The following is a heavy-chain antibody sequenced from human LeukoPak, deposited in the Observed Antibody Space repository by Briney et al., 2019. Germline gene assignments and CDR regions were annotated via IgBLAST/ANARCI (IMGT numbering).Heavy chain of an antibody. V-gene: IGHV3-7*01. CDR1: GFSFRGYW. D-gene: IGHD1-26*01. CDR3: ARKYSGASFYFDN. CDR2: IQEDGVEK. Sequence: GGSLRLSCAASGFSFRGYWMSWVRQVPGKGLEWVANIQEDGVEKYYVDSVKGRFTISRDNVKNEVYLQLSNLRVEDTAFYYCARKYSGASFYFDNWGQGILVTVSS. J-gene: IGHJ4*02.